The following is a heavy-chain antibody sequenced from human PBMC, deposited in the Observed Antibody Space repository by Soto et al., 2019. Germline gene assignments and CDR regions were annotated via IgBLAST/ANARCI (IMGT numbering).Heavy chain of an antibody. CDR2: ISPYKGNT. Sequence: ASVKVSCKASGYTFSSIGISWVRQAPGQGLEWMGWISPYKGNTHYAQGLQGRVTMSTDTSTSTAYMELRSLRSDDTAVYYCAGALHASGSYYSDYWGKGTLVTVSS. J-gene: IGHJ4*02. V-gene: IGHV1-18*01. CDR3: AGALHASGSYYSDY. D-gene: IGHD3-10*01. CDR1: GYTFSSIG.